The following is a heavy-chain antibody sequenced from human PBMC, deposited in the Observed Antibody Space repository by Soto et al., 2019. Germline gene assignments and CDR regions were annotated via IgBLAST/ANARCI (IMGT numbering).Heavy chain of an antibody. J-gene: IGHJ4*02. D-gene: IGHD3-9*01. CDR1: GFTFSSYA. CDR3: VKDRSPGGYYDILTGYLNYFDY. Sequence: LRLSCSASGFTFSSYAMHWVRQAPGKGLEYVSAISSNGGSTYYADSVKGRFTISRDNSKNTLYLQMGSLRAEDTAVYYCVKDRSPGGYYDILTGYLNYFDYWGQGTLVTVSS. V-gene: IGHV3-64D*06. CDR2: ISSNGGST.